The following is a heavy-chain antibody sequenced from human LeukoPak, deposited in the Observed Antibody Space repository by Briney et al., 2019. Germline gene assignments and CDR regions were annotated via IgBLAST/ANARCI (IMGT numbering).Heavy chain of an antibody. Sequence: SETLSLTCTVSGGSISSSSYYWGWIRQPPGKGLEWIGSIYYSGSTYYNPSLNSRVTMSVDTSKNQLSLRLSSVTAADTAVYYCARQRDGYKKGNFFDYWGQGTLVTVSS. CDR2: IYYSGST. D-gene: IGHD5-24*01. V-gene: IGHV4-39*01. CDR1: GGSISSSSYY. J-gene: IGHJ4*02. CDR3: ARQRDGYKKGNFFDY.